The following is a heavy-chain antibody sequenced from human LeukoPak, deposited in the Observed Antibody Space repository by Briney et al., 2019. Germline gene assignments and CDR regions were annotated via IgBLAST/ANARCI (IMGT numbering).Heavy chain of an antibody. CDR1: GGSLSSGDHY. CDR3: ARHDIMYYYDSSGYYSEY. V-gene: IGHV4-30-4*08. D-gene: IGHD3-22*01. Sequence: SETLSLTCTVSGGSLSSGDHYWNWIRQHPGKGLEWIGYIYYSGRTYLNPSLKSRVTISVDTSKNQFSLKLSSVTAADTAVYYCARHDIMYYYDSSGYYSEYWGQGTLVTVSS. J-gene: IGHJ4*02. CDR2: IYYSGRT.